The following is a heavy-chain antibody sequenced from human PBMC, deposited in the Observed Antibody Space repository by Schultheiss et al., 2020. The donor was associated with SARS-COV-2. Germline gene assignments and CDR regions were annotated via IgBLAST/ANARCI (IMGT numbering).Heavy chain of an antibody. CDR2: INHSGST. D-gene: IGHD2-2*01. Sequence: ESLKISCAVYGGSFSGYYWSWIRQPPGKGLEWIGEINHSGSTNYNPSLKSRVTISVDTSKNQFSLKLSSVTAADTAVYYCARFNLLWNAFDIWGQGTMVTVSS. CDR3: ARFNLLWNAFDI. V-gene: IGHV4-34*01. J-gene: IGHJ3*02. CDR1: GGSFSGYY.